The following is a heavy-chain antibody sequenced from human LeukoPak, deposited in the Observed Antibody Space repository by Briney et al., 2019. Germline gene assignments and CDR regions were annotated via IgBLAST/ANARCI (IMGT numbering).Heavy chain of an antibody. CDR2: IRQDGGAT. Sequence: GGSLRLSCAASGLTFTSYWMTWVRQAPGKGLEGLANIRQDGGATYYGGSVKGRFTISRDNAKNSLFLQMNSLRAEDTAVYYCATSKDTAGGPYWGQGTLVTISS. CDR3: ATSKDTAGGPY. V-gene: IGHV3-7*01. D-gene: IGHD5-18*01. CDR1: GLTFTSYW. J-gene: IGHJ4*02.